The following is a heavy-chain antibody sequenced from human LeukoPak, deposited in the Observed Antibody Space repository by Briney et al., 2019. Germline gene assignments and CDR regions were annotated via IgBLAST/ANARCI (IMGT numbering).Heavy chain of an antibody. CDR1: GYTFSSSW. J-gene: IGHJ4*02. D-gene: IGHD4-17*01. CDR2: IYPGDSDT. CDR3: ARQYGRPFDY. Sequence: GESLKISCKGSGYTFSSSWIGWVRQMPGKGLEWMGIIYPGDSDTRYSPSFQGQVTISADKSINTAYLQWSSLKATDTGIYCCARQYGRPFDYWGQGTLVTVSS. V-gene: IGHV5-51*01.